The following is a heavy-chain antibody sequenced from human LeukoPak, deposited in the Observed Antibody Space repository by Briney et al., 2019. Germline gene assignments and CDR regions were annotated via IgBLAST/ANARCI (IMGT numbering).Heavy chain of an antibody. CDR3: ARAGYDILTGTRAFDY. CDR2: INWNGGST. CDR1: GFTFDDYG. Sequence: GGSLRLSCAASGFTFDDYGMSWVRQAPGKGLDWVSGINWNGGSTGYADSVKGRFTISRDNAKNSLYLQMNSLRAEDTALYYCARAGYDILTGTRAFDYWGQGTLVTVSS. D-gene: IGHD3-9*01. J-gene: IGHJ4*02. V-gene: IGHV3-20*04.